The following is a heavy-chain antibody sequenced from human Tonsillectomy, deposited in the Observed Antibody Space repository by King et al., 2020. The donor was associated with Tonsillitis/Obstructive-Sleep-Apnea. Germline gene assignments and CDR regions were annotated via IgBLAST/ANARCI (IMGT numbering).Heavy chain of an antibody. J-gene: IGHJ3*02. CDR3: ARDPSSSWSSDAFDI. CDR1: GFTVSSYW. CDR2: INSDGSST. D-gene: IGHD6-13*01. V-gene: IGHV3-74*01. Sequence: VQLVESGGGLVQPGGSLRLSCAASGFTVSSYWMHWVRQAPGKGLVWVSRINSDGSSTSYADSVKGRFTISRDNAKNTLYLQMNSLRAEDTAVYYCARDPSSSWSSDAFDIWGQGTMVTVSS.